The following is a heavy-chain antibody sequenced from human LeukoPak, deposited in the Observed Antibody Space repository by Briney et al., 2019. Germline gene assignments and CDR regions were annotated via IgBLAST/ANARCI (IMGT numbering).Heavy chain of an antibody. CDR1: GGSFSGYY. V-gene: IGHV4-34*01. J-gene: IGHJ6*03. CDR3: ARSGLGYYYYYYMDV. Sequence: PSETLSLTCAVYGGSFSGYYWSWIRQPPGKGLEWIGEINHSGSTNYNPSLKSRVTISVDTSKNQFSLKLSSVTAADTAVYYCARSGLGYYYYYYMDVWGKGTTVTVSS. D-gene: IGHD1-26*01. CDR2: INHSGST.